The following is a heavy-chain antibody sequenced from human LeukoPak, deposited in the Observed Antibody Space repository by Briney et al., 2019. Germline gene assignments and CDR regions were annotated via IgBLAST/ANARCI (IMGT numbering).Heavy chain of an antibody. CDR3: ARASSGYSVHF. Sequence: PSETLSLTCTVSGGSISTYYWSWIRQPPGKGLAWIGYLSYSGTTNYDPSLKSRVTISIDTSKNQFYLKLRSVTAADTAMYYCARASSGYSVHFWGQGTVITVSS. CDR2: LSYSGTT. V-gene: IGHV4-59*01. D-gene: IGHD3-22*01. J-gene: IGHJ4*02. CDR1: GGSISTYY.